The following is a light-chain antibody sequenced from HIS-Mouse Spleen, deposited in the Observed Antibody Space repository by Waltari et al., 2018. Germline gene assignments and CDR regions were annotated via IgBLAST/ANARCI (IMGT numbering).Light chain of an antibody. Sequence: SYELTQPPSVSVSPGQTARITCSGDALPKKYAYWYQQKSGQAPLLVIYEDSKRPSGIPERVSGARSGTMATLTISGAQVEDEADYYCYSTDSSGNHRVFGGGTKLTVL. CDR1: ALPKKY. CDR3: YSTDSSGNHRV. CDR2: EDS. V-gene: IGLV3-10*01. J-gene: IGLJ2*01.